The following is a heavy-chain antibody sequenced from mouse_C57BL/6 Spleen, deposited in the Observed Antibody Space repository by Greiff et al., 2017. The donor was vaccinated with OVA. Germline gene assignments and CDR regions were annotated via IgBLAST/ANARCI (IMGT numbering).Heavy chain of an antibody. CDR1: GYSFTSYY. CDR3: ARPMSDYDDYYAMDY. J-gene: IGHJ4*01. CDR2: IYPGSGNT. V-gene: IGHV1-66*01. D-gene: IGHD2-4*01. Sequence: VKLQESGPELVKPGASVKISCKASGYSFTSYYIHWVKQRPGQGLEWIGWIYPGSGNTKYNEKFKGKATLTADTSSSTAYMQLSSLTSEDSAVYYCARPMSDYDDYYAMDYWGQGTSVTVSS.